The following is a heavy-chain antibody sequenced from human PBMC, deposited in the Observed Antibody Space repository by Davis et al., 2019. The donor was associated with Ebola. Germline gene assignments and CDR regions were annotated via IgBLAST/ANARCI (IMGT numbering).Heavy chain of an antibody. CDR2: IKSQFEGATT. D-gene: IGHD3-22*01. CDR1: GLTFNKAW. J-gene: IGHJ4*02. V-gene: IGHV3-15*07. CDR3: STDSEFQTFYDSSVGVHS. Sequence: GESLKISFEASGLTFNKAWMNWVRQAPEKGLEWVGRIKSQFEGATTDYAAPVKGRFAIARDDSRQKVYLQMNSLKSEDTAVYYCSTDSEFQTFYDSSVGVHSWGQGTLVTVSS.